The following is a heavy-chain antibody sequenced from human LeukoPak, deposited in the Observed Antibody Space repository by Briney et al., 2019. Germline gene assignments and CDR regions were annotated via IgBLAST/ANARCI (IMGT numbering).Heavy chain of an antibody. CDR1: GFIFSSYS. Sequence: PGGSLRLSCAASGFIFSSYSMNWVRQAPGKGLEWVSSISSSSSYIYYADSVKGRFTISRDNAKNSLYLQMNSLRAEDTAVYYCARENFDWLLYWSYYYGMDVWGQGTTVTISS. CDR2: ISSSSSYI. D-gene: IGHD3-9*01. V-gene: IGHV3-21*01. CDR3: ARENFDWLLYWSYYYGMDV. J-gene: IGHJ6*02.